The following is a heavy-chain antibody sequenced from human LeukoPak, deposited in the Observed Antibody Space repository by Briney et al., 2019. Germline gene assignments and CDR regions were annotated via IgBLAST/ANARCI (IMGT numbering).Heavy chain of an antibody. CDR3: ARDILATSIAAPYY. CDR1: GGSISGSTYY. D-gene: IGHD6-13*01. V-gene: IGHV4-39*07. Sequence: NPSETLSLTCTVSGGSISGSTYYWGWIRQPPGKGLEWIGSIFYSGRTYYNPSLKSRVTMSVDTSKNQFSLRLSSVNAADTAVYYCARDILATSIAAPYYWGQGTLVTVSS. CDR2: IFYSGRT. J-gene: IGHJ4*02.